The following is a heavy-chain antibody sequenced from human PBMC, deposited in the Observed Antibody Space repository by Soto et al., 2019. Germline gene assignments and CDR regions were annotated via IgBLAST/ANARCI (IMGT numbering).Heavy chain of an antibody. CDR2: IWYDGSNK. Sequence: QVQLVESGGGVVQPGRSLRLSCAASGFTFSSYGMHWVRQAPGKGLEWVAVIWYDGSNKYYADSVKGRFTISRDNSKNTVYLQMNSLRAEDTAVYYCARDPTYYDILTGYYTSRDAFDIWGQGTMVTVSS. J-gene: IGHJ3*02. CDR3: ARDPTYYDILTGYYTSRDAFDI. D-gene: IGHD3-9*01. V-gene: IGHV3-33*01. CDR1: GFTFSSYG.